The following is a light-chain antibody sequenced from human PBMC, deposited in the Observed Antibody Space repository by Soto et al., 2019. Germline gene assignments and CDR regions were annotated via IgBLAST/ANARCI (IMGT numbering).Light chain of an antibody. V-gene: IGKV1-12*01. J-gene: IGKJ4*01. CDR3: QQANSFPHT. CDR2: ATS. CDR1: QDLSRW. Sequence: DLQMTQSPSSVSASVGDRVIITCRASQDLSRWLAWYQQKAGKAPQLLIYATSTLQSGVPSRFSGSGSGTEFTLTISSLQSEDFATYYCQQANSFPHTLGGGTRVEIK.